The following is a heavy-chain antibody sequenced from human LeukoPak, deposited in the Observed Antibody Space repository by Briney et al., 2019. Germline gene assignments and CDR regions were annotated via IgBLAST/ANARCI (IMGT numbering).Heavy chain of an antibody. D-gene: IGHD6-19*01. Sequence: GGSLRLSCIASGFTFSNYWMHWVRQVPGKGLVWVSGISGSGDSTYYADSVKGRFSISRDNSKNTLWLQMNSLKDEDTAVYYCAKDPRAGSGWGSFDYWGQGTLVTVSS. V-gene: IGHV3-23*01. CDR3: AKDPRAGSGWGSFDY. CDR1: GFTFSNYW. CDR2: ISGSGDST. J-gene: IGHJ4*02.